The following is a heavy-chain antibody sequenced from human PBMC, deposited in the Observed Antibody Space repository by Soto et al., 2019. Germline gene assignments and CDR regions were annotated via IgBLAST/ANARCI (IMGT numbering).Heavy chain of an antibody. CDR2: ISSSSSTI. V-gene: IGHV3-48*01. CDR3: ARDQSGSYLAYYYYGMDV. Sequence: EVQLVESGGGLVQPGGSLRLSCAASGFTFSSYSMNWVRQAPGKGLEWVSYISSSSSTIYYADSVKGRFTISRDNAKNSLYLQMNSLRAEDTAVYYCARDQSGSYLAYYYYGMDVWGQGTTVTVSS. J-gene: IGHJ6*02. CDR1: GFTFSSYS. D-gene: IGHD1-26*01.